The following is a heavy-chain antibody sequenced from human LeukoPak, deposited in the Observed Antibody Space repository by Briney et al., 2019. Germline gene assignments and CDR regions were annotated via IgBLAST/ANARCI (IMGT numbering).Heavy chain of an antibody. J-gene: IGHJ4*02. CDR1: ARSISSYY. Sequence: SETLSLTCTVSARSISSYYWSWLRQPPGKGLEWVGYIYYSGSTNYNPSLKSRVTISVDTSKNQFSLKLSSVTAADTAVYYCARGRLAAAPYFDYWGQGTLVTVSS. D-gene: IGHD6-13*01. CDR2: IYYSGST. CDR3: ARGRLAAAPYFDY. V-gene: IGHV4-59*01.